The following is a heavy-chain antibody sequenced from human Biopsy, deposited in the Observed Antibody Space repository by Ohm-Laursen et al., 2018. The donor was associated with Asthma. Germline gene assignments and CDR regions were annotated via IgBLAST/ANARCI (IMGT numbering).Heavy chain of an antibody. V-gene: IGHV1-2*06. J-gene: IGHJ5*02. Sequence: SVKVSCNASGYTFTDYSIHWVRQAPGQGLEWMGRINPNSGDTKYAQRFQGRVTVSRDRPISTAYMELSRLRSDDTAVYYCARDRGYCSGGTCPSWFDPWGQGTLVIVSS. CDR3: ARDRGYCSGGTCPSWFDP. D-gene: IGHD2-15*01. CDR1: GYTFTDYS. CDR2: INPNSGDT.